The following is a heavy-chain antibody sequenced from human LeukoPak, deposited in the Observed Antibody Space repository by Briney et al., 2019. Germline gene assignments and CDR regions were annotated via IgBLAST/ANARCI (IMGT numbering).Heavy chain of an antibody. CDR2: ISGSGGST. D-gene: IGHD1-26*01. CDR1: GFTFSDYY. V-gene: IGHV3-23*01. Sequence: GGSLRLSCAASGFTFSDYYMSWIRQAPGKGLEWVSAISGSGGSTYYADSVKGRFTISRDNSKNTLYLQMNSLRAEDTAVYYCAKGHESYMSEWELPPLDYWGQGTLVTVSS. CDR3: AKGHESYMSEWELPPLDY. J-gene: IGHJ4*02.